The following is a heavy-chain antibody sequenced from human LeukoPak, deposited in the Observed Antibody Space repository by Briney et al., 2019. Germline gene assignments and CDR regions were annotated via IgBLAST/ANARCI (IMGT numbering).Heavy chain of an antibody. CDR2: INPNSGGT. CDR1: GYTFTGYY. D-gene: IGHD3-10*01. CDR3: ARDRDTMVRGVIISEEGTFGY. J-gene: IGHJ4*02. V-gene: IGHV1-2*02. Sequence: ASVKVSCKASGYTFTGYYMHWVRQAPGQGLEWMGWINPNSGGTNYAQKFQGRVTMTRDTSISTAYMELSRLRSDDTAVYYCARDRDTMVRGVIISEEGTFGYWGQGTLVTVSS.